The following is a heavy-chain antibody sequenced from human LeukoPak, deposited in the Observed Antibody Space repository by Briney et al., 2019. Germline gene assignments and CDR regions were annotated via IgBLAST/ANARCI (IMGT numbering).Heavy chain of an antibody. J-gene: IGHJ5*02. Sequence: GGSLRLSCAASGFLFSRCAMSWVRQAPGKGLEWVSSISGAGDIAHYAESVKGRFTISRDNSGNTLYVQMDSLGAEDTAVYYCAKVKSSLTLIGAWGQGTLVTVSS. CDR1: GFLFSRCA. CDR3: AKVKSSLTLIGA. V-gene: IGHV3-23*01. D-gene: IGHD2-8*01. CDR2: ISGAGDIA.